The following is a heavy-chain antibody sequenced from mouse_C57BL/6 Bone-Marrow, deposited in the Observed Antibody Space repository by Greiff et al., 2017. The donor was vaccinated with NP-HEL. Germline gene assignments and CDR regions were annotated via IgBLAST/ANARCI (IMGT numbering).Heavy chain of an antibody. CDR1: GYTFTDIY. V-gene: IGHV1-19*01. J-gene: IGHJ2*01. CDR3: ARYCVFDD. CDR2: FNPYNGGT. Sequence: EVQLQQSGPVLVKPGASVKMSCKAPGYTFTDIYLNWVKQSHGKSLEWIGVFNPYNGGTSYNQKFKGKATLTVDKSSSTAYMEHNSLRSGDSSVYYCARYCVFDDWGQVTTLTVSS.